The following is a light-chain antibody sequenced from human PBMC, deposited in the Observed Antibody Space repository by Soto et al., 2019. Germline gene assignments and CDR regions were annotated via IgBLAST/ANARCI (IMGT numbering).Light chain of an antibody. V-gene: IGKV1-33*01. J-gene: IGKJ2*01. Sequence: DIQMTQSPSSLSASVGDRVTITCQASQDISNYLNWYQQKPGKAPKLLIYDASNLETGVPSRFSGSGSGTDFTFTISSLQPEDFATYYCQQYDNPLYTFGQGTKLEIK. CDR2: DAS. CDR3: QQYDNPLYT. CDR1: QDISNY.